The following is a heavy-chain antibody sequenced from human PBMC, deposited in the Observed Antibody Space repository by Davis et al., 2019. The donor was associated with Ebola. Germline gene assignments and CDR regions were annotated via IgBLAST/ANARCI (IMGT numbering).Heavy chain of an antibody. Sequence: GESLKISCKGSGYSFTSYWIGWVRQLPGKGLEWMGIIYPGDSDTRYSPSFQGQVTISADKSISTAYLQWSSLKASDTAMYYCARHGYSYGSWFDPWGQGTLVTVSS. V-gene: IGHV5-51*01. CDR2: IYPGDSDT. CDR3: ARHGYSYGSWFDP. J-gene: IGHJ5*02. CDR1: GYSFTSYW. D-gene: IGHD5-18*01.